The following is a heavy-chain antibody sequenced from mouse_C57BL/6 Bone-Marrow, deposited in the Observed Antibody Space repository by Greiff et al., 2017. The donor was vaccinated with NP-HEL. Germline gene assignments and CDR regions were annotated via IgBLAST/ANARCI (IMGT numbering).Heavy chain of an antibody. D-gene: IGHD2-2*01. CDR1: GFTFSDYE. V-gene: IGHV5-17*01. J-gene: IGHJ2*01. CDR3: ARGYY. CDR2: ISSGSSTI. Sequence: EVKVVESGGGLVKPGGSLKLSCAASGFTFSDYEMHWVRQAPEKGLEWVAYISSGSSTIYYADTVKGRFTISRDNAKNTLFLQMTSLRSEDTAMYYCARGYYWGQGTTLTVSS.